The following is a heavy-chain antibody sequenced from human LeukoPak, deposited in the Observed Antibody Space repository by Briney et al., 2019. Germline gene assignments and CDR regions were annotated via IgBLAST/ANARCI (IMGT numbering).Heavy chain of an antibody. Sequence: GGSLRLSCAASGFTFSSYWMTWVRQAPGKGLEWVANIKQDGSEKDYVDSVKGRFTISRDNAKNSLYLQMNSLRAEDTAVYYCARGGSGSMIVAVTLAYWGQGTLVTVSS. CDR3: ARGGSGSMIVAVTLAY. CDR2: IKQDGSEK. D-gene: IGHD3-22*01. CDR1: GFTFSSYW. V-gene: IGHV3-7*05. J-gene: IGHJ4*02.